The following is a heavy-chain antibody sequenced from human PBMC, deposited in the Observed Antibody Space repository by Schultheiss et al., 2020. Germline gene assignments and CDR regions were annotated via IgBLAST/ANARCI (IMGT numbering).Heavy chain of an antibody. CDR1: GYTFTGNY. D-gene: IGHD1-1*01. J-gene: IGHJ5*02. CDR2: INPNSGGT. V-gene: IGHV1-2*02. Sequence: ASVKVSCKASGYTFTGNYMHWVRQAPGQGLEWMGWINPNSGGTNYAQKFQGRVTMTRDTSISTAYMELSRLRSDDTAVYYCARAPRTGTTFTWFDPWGQGGLVNGYS. CDR3: ARAPRTGTTFTWFDP.